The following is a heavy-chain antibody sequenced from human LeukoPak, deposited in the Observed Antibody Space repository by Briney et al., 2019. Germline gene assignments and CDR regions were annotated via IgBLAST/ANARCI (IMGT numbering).Heavy chain of an antibody. Sequence: ASVKVSCKASGYTFTGHYMHWVRQAPGQGLEWMGWINPNSGGTNYAQKFQGRVTMTRDTSISTAYMELSRLRSDDTAVYYCARSVWNKAYSDPWGQGTLVTVSS. J-gene: IGHJ5*02. D-gene: IGHD1/OR15-1a*01. V-gene: IGHV1-2*02. CDR2: INPNSGGT. CDR1: GYTFTGHY. CDR3: ARSVWNKAYSDP.